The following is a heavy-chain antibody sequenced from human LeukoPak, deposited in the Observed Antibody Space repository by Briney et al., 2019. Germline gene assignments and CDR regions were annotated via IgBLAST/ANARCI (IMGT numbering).Heavy chain of an antibody. Sequence: ASVKVSCKVSGYTLTELSMHWVRQAPGKGLEWMGGFDPEDGETIYAQKFQGRVTMTGDTSTDTAYMELSSLRSEDTAVYYCAREGVPPSDAFDIWGQGTMVTVSS. CDR3: AREGVPPSDAFDI. CDR1: GYTLTELS. J-gene: IGHJ3*02. V-gene: IGHV1-24*01. CDR2: FDPEDGET. D-gene: IGHD2-2*01.